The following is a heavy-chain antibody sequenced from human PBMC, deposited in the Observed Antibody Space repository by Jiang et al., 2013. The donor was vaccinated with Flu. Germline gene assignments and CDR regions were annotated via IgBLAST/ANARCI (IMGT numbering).Heavy chain of an antibody. CDR3: ARGGAAAGYDY. V-gene: IGHV1-18*01. CDR2: ISAYNGKT. CDR1: GYTFSSYD. D-gene: IGHD6-13*01. Sequence: GAEVKKPGASVKVSCNASGYTFSSYDISWVRQAPGQGLEWMGWISAYNGKTNFAQKVQGRVTMTTDTSSSTAYMELRSLRSDDTAVYYCARGGAAAGYDYWGQGTLVTVSS. J-gene: IGHJ4*02.